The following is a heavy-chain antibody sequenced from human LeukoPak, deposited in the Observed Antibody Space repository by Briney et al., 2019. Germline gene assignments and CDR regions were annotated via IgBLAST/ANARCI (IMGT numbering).Heavy chain of an antibody. CDR3: ATEPNSFDH. CDR1: GFTFSNYE. CDR2: INSPGTTI. Sequence: GGSLRLSCAASGFTFSNYEMNWVRQAPGKGLEWVSYINSPGTTIFYADSMKGRFTISRDNARISLYLQMNSLRAEDTAVYYCATEPNSFDHWGQGTLVTVSS. D-gene: IGHD4-23*01. J-gene: IGHJ4*02. V-gene: IGHV3-48*03.